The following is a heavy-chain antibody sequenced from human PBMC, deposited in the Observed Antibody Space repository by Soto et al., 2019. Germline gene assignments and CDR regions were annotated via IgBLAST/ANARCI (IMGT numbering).Heavy chain of an antibody. V-gene: IGHV3-7*01. J-gene: IGHJ3*02. CDR2: IKQGGSEK. CDR1: GFTFSSYW. D-gene: IGHD2-15*01. Sequence: GGSLRLSCAASGFTFSSYWMSWVRQAPGKGLEWVANIKQGGSEKCYVDSVKGRFTISRDNAKNSLYLQMNSLRAEDTAVYYCARQQVVVVAATDAFDIWGQGTMVTVSS. CDR3: ARQQVVVVAATDAFDI.